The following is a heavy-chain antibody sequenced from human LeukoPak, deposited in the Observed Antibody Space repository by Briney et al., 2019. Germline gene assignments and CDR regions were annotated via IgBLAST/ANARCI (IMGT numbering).Heavy chain of an antibody. CDR1: GFTISSYA. V-gene: IGHV3-23*01. D-gene: IGHD2-2*01. J-gene: IGHJ3*02. Sequence: PGGSLRLSCAASGFTISSYAMSWVRQAPGKGLEWVSGISASGGSTYYADSVKGRFTISRDNSKNTLYLQMNSLRAEDTAVYYCAKGIVVVPAAIDAFDIWGQGTMVTVSS. CDR3: AKGIVVVPAAIDAFDI. CDR2: ISASGGST.